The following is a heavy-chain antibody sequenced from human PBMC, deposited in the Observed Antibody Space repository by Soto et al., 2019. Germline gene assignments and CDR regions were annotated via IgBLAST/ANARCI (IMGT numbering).Heavy chain of an antibody. D-gene: IGHD5-12*01. CDR2: IIPILGIA. CDR1: GGTFSSYT. CDR3: ARSRDGYNWVGY. J-gene: IGHJ4*02. V-gene: IGHV1-69*02. Sequence: QVQLVQSGAEVKKPGSSVKVSCKASGGTFSSYTISWVRQAPGQGLEWMGRIIPILGIANYAQKFQGRVTITADKAAGPAYMELSSLRSEGTAVYYCARSRDGYNWVGYWGQGTLVTVSS.